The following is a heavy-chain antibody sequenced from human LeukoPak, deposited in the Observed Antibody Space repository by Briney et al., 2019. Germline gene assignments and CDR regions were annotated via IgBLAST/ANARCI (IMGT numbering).Heavy chain of an antibody. D-gene: IGHD2-2*01. Sequence: GGSLRLSCVVSGFTVSSNYMNWVRQAPGKGLEWVSVIYSGGSTDYADSVKGRFTISRDNSKNTLYLQMNSLRAEDTAVYYCAKVPKGGYFDYWGQGTLVTVSS. CDR2: IYSGGST. J-gene: IGHJ4*02. CDR3: AKVPKGGYFDY. CDR1: GFTVSSNY. V-gene: IGHV3-53*01.